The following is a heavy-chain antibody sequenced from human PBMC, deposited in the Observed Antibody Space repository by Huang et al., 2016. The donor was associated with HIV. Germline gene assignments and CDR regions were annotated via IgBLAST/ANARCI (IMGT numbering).Heavy chain of an antibody. D-gene: IGHD6-6*01. J-gene: IGHJ3*02. CDR3: ARAVGAGRYDAYDI. V-gene: IGHV3-9*01. CDR2: INWNSGSI. CDR1: GFNFNDYA. Sequence: EVQLVESGGGLEQPGRSLRLSCVASGFNFNDYAMQWVRQPAGKGLEWVSGINWNSGSIGDGDSVKGRFTSSRDNAKNSLYLQMNSLEDEDTALYYCARAVGAGRYDAYDIWGQGTMVTVSS.